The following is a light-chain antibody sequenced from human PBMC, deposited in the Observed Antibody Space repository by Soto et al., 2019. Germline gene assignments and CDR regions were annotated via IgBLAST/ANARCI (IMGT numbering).Light chain of an antibody. CDR1: QGISNY. Sequence: DIQMTQSPASLSASIGDRVTITCRASQGISNYLAWYQQKPGKVPKLLIYAASTLQSGVPSRFSGSGSGTDFTLTISSLQPEDVATYYCQKYLSALWTFVQGTKVEIK. J-gene: IGKJ1*01. CDR2: AAS. V-gene: IGKV1-27*01. CDR3: QKYLSALWT.